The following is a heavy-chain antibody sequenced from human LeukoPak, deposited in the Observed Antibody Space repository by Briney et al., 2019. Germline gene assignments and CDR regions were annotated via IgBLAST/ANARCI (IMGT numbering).Heavy chain of an antibody. CDR3: ARVGGSGSYYLDY. D-gene: IGHD1-26*01. V-gene: IGHV4-59*08. CDR1: GGSISSYY. CDR2: IYYSGST. Sequence: SETLSLTCTVSGGSISSYYWSWIRQPPGKGLEWIGYIYYSGSTNYNPSLKSRVTISVDTSKNQFSLKLSSVTAADTAVYYCARVGGSGSYYLDYWGQGTLVTVSS. J-gene: IGHJ4*02.